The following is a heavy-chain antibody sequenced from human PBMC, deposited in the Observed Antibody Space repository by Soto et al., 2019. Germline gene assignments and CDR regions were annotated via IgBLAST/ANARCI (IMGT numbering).Heavy chain of an antibody. CDR2: ISSSSSYI. Sequence: EVQLVESGGGLVKPGGSLRLSCAASGFTFSSYSMNWVRQAPGKGLEWVSSISSSSSYIYYADSMKGRFTISRDNAKNSLYLQMNSLRAEDTAVYYCARDPWYYYDSSGYSNFDYWGQGTLVTVSS. J-gene: IGHJ4*02. CDR1: GFTFSSYS. CDR3: ARDPWYYYDSSGYSNFDY. V-gene: IGHV3-21*01. D-gene: IGHD3-22*01.